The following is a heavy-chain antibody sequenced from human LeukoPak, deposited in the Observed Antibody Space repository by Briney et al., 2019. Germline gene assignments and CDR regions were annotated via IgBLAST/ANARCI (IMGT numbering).Heavy chain of an antibody. CDR2: IYPCDSDT. V-gene: IGHV5-51*01. J-gene: IGHJ6*02. CDR3: ARHLASGGSGSRPHYYYYGMDV. CDR1: GYSFTSYW. D-gene: IGHD2-15*01. Sequence: GESLEISCKGSGYSFTSYWIGWVRQMPGKSLEWMGIIYPCDSDTRYSPSFQGQVTISADKSISTAYLQWSSLKASDTAMYYCARHLASGGSGSRPHYYYYGMDVWGQGTTVTVSS.